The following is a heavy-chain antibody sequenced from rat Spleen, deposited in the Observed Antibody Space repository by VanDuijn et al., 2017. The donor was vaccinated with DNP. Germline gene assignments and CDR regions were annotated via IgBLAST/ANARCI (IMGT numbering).Heavy chain of an antibody. CDR2: INNRGGNT. CDR1: RFIFNNYW. Sequence: EVHLAESGGDLVQPGRSLKLSCVVSRFIFNNYWMTWFRQVPGKGLEWVASINNRGGNTYYPDSVKGRFTISRDNAKNTLYLQMNSLRSEDTATYYCARPMDYHSGGFAYWGQGTLVTVSS. CDR3: ARPMDYHSGGFAY. D-gene: IGHD1-1*01. V-gene: IGHV5-31*01. J-gene: IGHJ3*01.